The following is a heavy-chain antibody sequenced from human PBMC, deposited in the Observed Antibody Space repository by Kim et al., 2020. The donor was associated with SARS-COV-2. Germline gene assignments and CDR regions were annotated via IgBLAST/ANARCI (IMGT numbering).Heavy chain of an antibody. V-gene: IGHV3-66*01. J-gene: IGHJ6*02. Sequence: FTISRDNSKNTLYLQMNSLRAEDTAVYYCARDIVVVPAARFLDYYYGMDVWGQGTTVTVSS. D-gene: IGHD2-2*01. CDR3: ARDIVVVPAARFLDYYYGMDV.